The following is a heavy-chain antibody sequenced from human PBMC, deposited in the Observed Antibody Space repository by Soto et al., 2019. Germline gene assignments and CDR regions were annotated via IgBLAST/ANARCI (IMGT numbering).Heavy chain of an antibody. CDR2: INADGTST. CDR1: GFTFSNSW. J-gene: IGHJ4*02. V-gene: IGHV3-74*01. CDR3: VKVLARGVGVPRFYCDS. Sequence: PGGSLRLSCAASGFTFSNSWMHWVRQVSGKGLEWVSRINADGTSTSYADSVKGRFTISRDNAKNTLYLHVNSLRAEDTAVYYCVKVLARGVGVPRFYCDSWGQGALVTVSS. D-gene: IGHD2-2*01.